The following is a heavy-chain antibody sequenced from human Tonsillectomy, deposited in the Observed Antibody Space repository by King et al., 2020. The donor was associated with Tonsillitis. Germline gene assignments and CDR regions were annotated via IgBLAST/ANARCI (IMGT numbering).Heavy chain of an antibody. V-gene: IGHV1-2*02. CDR2: INPNSGGT. J-gene: IGHJ6*02. CDR3: ARVGQYYHYGIDV. CDR1: GYTFTGYY. Sequence: VQLVQSGAEVKKPGASVKVSCKASGYTFTGYYMHWVRQAPGQGLEWMGWINPNSGGTNYAQNFQGRVTMTRDTSISTAYMELSRLRSDDTAVYYCARVGQYYHYGIDVWGQGTTVTVSS.